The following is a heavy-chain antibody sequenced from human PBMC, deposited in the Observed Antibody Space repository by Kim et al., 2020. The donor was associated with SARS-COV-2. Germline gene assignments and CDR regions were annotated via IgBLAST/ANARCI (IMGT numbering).Heavy chain of an antibody. Sequence: TNYAQKFQGRVTMTRDTSISTAYMELSRLGSDDTAVYYCAMSVGAAAGKVWGQGTLVTVSS. J-gene: IGHJ4*02. CDR3: AMSVGAAAGKV. D-gene: IGHD6-13*01. V-gene: IGHV1-2*02. CDR2: T.